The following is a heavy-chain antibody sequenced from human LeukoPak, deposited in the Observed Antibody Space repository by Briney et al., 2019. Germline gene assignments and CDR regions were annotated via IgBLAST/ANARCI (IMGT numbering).Heavy chain of an antibody. CDR1: GFTFSSYG. V-gene: IGHV3-23*01. J-gene: IGHJ4*02. CDR3: ARDRWGYSYGGD. Sequence: GGTLRLSCAASGFTFSSYGMSWVRQAPGKGLEWVSAISGSGGSTYYADSVKGRFTISRDNSKNSLYLQMNSLRAEDTAVYYCARDRWGYSYGGDWGQGTLVTVSS. D-gene: IGHD5-18*01. CDR2: ISGSGGST.